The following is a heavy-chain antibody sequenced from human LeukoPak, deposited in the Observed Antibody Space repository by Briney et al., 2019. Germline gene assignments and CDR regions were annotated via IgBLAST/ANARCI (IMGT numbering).Heavy chain of an antibody. Sequence: ASVTVSCTASGYTFTSYGISWVRQAPGQGLEWMGWISAYNGNTNYAQKLQGRVTMTTDTSTSTAYMELRSLRSDDTAVYYCARDCSSTSCYATTRPYYYYGMDVWGQGTTVTVSS. CDR2: ISAYNGNT. J-gene: IGHJ6*02. V-gene: IGHV1-18*01. D-gene: IGHD2-2*01. CDR1: GYTFTSYG. CDR3: ARDCSSTSCYATTRPYYYYGMDV.